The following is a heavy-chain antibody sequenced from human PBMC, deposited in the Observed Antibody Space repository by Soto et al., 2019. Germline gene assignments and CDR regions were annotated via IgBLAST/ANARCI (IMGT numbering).Heavy chain of an antibody. CDR1: GFTFSNAW. Sequence: GGSLRLSCAASGFTFSNAWMSWVRQAPGKGLEWVGRIKSKTDGGTTDYAAPVKGRFTISRDDSKNTLYLQMNSLKTEDTAVYYCTTLMYDSSPRADYWGQGTLVTVSS. D-gene: IGHD3-22*01. CDR3: TTLMYDSSPRADY. V-gene: IGHV3-15*01. J-gene: IGHJ4*02. CDR2: IKSKTDGGTT.